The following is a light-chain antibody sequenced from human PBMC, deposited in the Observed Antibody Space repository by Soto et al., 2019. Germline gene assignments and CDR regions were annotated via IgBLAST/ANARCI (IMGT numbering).Light chain of an antibody. Sequence: EIAMKQSPATLCVSPGDSARLSCRASQSVSSNLAWYQQKHGQAPRILIYDASSRATGIPDRFSGGGYGTDVNLTISRLETEDFAVYYCQQFSSYPLTFGGGTKVDIK. CDR3: QQFSSYPLT. CDR2: DAS. J-gene: IGKJ4*01. V-gene: IGKV3D-15*01. CDR1: QSVSSN.